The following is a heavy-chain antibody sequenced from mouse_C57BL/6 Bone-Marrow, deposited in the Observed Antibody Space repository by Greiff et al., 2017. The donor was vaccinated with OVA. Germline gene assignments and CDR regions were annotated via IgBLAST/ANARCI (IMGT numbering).Heavy chain of an antibody. D-gene: IGHD1-1*01. CDR3: ARQIITTIVN. Sequence: DVMLVESGGGLVKPGGSLKLSCAASGFTFSSYTMSWVRQTPEKRLEWVATISGGGGNTYYPDSVKGRFTISRDNAKNTLYLQMSSLRSEDTALYYCARQIITTIVNWGQGTLVTVSA. CDR1: GFTFSSYT. V-gene: IGHV5-9*01. J-gene: IGHJ3*01. CDR2: ISGGGGNT.